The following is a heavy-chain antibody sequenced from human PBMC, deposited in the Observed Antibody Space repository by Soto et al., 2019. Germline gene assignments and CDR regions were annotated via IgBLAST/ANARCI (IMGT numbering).Heavy chain of an antibody. CDR1: GYTFTSYD. D-gene: IGHD3-10*01. Sequence: ASVKVSCKASGYTFTSYDINWVRQATGQGLEWMGWMNPNSVNTGYAQKFQGRVTMTRNTSISTAYMELSSLRSEDTAVYYCARGLVYYGSGSYYNSLRGWGQGTLVTVSS. CDR3: ARGLVYYGSGSYYNSLRG. J-gene: IGHJ4*02. CDR2: MNPNSVNT. V-gene: IGHV1-8*01.